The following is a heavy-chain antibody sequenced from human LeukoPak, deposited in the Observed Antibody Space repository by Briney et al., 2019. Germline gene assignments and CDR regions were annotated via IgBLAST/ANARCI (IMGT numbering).Heavy chain of an antibody. J-gene: IGHJ2*01. CDR3: ARDAGRSSGWPYWYFDL. V-gene: IGHV4-38-2*02. CDR2: IYHSGST. Sequence: SETLSLTCTVSGYSISSGYYWGWIRQPPGKGLEWIGSIYHSGSTYYNPSLKSRVTISVDTSKNQFSLKLSSVTAADTAVYYCARDAGRSSGWPYWYFDLWGRGTLVTVSS. CDR1: GYSISSGYY. D-gene: IGHD6-19*01.